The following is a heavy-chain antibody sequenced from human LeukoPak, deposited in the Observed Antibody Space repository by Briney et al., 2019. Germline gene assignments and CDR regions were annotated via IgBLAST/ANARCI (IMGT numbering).Heavy chain of an antibody. J-gene: IGHJ5*02. CDR2: ISAYNGNT. CDR1: GYTFTSYG. Sequence: ASVKVSCKASGYTFTSYGISWVRQARGQGLEWMGWISAYNGNTNYAQKLQGRVTMTTDTSTSTAYMELRSLRSDDTAVYYCARRYCSSTSCHNWFDPWGQGTLVTVSS. V-gene: IGHV1-18*01. D-gene: IGHD2-2*01. CDR3: ARRYCSSTSCHNWFDP.